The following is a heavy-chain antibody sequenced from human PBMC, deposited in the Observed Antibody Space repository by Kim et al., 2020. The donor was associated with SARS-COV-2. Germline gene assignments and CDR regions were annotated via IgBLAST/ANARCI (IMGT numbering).Heavy chain of an antibody. Sequence: ASVKVSCKASGYTFTSYAMHWVRQAPGQRLEWMGWINAGNGNTKYSQKFQGRVTITRDTSASTAYMELSSLRSEDTAVYYCASRRPKNLYGSGSGLYYYYGMDVWGQGTTVTVSS. J-gene: IGHJ6*02. CDR3: ASRRPKNLYGSGSGLYYYYGMDV. V-gene: IGHV1-3*01. D-gene: IGHD3-10*01. CDR1: GYTFTSYA. CDR2: INAGNGNT.